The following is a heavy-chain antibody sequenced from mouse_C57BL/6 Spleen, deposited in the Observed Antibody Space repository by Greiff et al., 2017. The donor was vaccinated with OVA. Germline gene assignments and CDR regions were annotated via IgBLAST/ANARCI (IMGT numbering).Heavy chain of an antibody. CDR1: GYAFSSYW. CDR3: AREWAYYSNSAWFAY. D-gene: IGHD2-5*01. V-gene: IGHV1-80*01. CDR2: IYPGDGDT. Sequence: VQLQQSGAELVKPGASVKISCKASGYAFSSYWMNWVKQRPGKGLEWIGQIYPGDGDTNYNGKFKGQATLTAAKSSSTAYMQLSSLTSEDSAVYFCAREWAYYSNSAWFAYWGQGTLVTVSA. J-gene: IGHJ3*01.